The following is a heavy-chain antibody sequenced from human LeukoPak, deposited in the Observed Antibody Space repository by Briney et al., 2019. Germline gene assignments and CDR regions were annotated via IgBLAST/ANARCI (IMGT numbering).Heavy chain of an antibody. Sequence: SETLSLTCTVSGGSISSSSYYWGWIRQPPGKGLEWIGSIYYSGSTYYNPSLKSRVTISVDRSKNQFSLKLSSVTAADTAVYYCARDGYNLSAFDIWGQGTMVTVSS. CDR3: ARDGYNLSAFDI. D-gene: IGHD5-24*01. CDR2: IYYSGST. V-gene: IGHV4-39*07. J-gene: IGHJ3*02. CDR1: GGSISSSSYY.